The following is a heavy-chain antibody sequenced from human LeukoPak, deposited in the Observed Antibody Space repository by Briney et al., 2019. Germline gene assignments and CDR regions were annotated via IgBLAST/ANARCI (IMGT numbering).Heavy chain of an antibody. V-gene: IGHV5-51*01. Sequence: GESLKISCKGSGYSFSYYWIGWVRQMPGKGLEWMGIIYPGDSNTRYSSSFQGQVTISADKSISTAYLQWTSLKASDTAIYYCARQPLVRDCGGDCEFDYWGQGTRVSVSS. J-gene: IGHJ4*02. CDR2: IYPGDSNT. CDR3: ARQPLVRDCGGDCEFDY. CDR1: GYSFSYYW. D-gene: IGHD2-21*02.